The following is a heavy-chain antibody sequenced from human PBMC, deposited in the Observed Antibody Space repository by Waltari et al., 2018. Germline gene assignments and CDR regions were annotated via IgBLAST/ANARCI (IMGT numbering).Heavy chain of an antibody. Sequence: QVQLVESGGGVVQPGRSLRLSCAASGFTFSSYGMHWVRQAPGKGLEWVAVISYEGSNKYYADSVKGRFTISRDNSKNTLYLQMNSLRAEDTAVYYCAKGGSMVRGVIKEYFDYWGQGTLVTVSS. CDR2: ISYEGSNK. CDR1: GFTFSSYG. D-gene: IGHD3-10*01. V-gene: IGHV3-30*18. J-gene: IGHJ4*02. CDR3: AKGGSMVRGVIKEYFDY.